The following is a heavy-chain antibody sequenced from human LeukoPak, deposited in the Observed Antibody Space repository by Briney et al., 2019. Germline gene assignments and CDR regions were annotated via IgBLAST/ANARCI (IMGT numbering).Heavy chain of an antibody. V-gene: IGHV1-2*02. Sequence: ASVKVSCTTSGFTFTDYYMHWVRQAPGQGLEWMGWINTNTGVTNRAQKFQGRVTLTRDTSITTAYMELTRLKSDDTAVYYCARDGALDYWGQGTLVTVSS. J-gene: IGHJ4*02. CDR1: GFTFTDYY. CDR3: ARDGALDY. D-gene: IGHD3-16*01. CDR2: INTNTGVT.